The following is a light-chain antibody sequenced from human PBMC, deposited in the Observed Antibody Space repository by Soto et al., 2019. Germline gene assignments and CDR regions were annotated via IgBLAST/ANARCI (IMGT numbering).Light chain of an antibody. CDR2: DTS. CDR1: TGAVTSGHY. V-gene: IGLV7-46*01. Sequence: QAVVTQEPSLTVSPGGTVTLTCGSSTGAVTSGHYPYWFQQKPGQAPRTLICDTSNKHSWTPARFSGSLLGGKAALTLSGAQPEDEAEYYCLLSYSGADAVFGGGTQLTVL. J-gene: IGLJ7*01. CDR3: LLSYSGADAV.